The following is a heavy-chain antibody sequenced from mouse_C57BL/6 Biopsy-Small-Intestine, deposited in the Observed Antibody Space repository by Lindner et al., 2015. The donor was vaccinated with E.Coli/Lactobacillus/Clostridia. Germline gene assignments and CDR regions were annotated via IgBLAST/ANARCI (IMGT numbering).Heavy chain of an antibody. CDR2: INPNSGVT. D-gene: IGHD2-1*01. J-gene: IGHJ4*01. CDR1: GYNFTGYY. V-gene: IGHV1-7*01. Sequence: SVKVSCKASGYNFTGYYLHWMRQAPGQGPEYMGWINPNSGVTNYEQKFQDRVTMTRDTSITTAYMELRSLRSDDTAVYYCARDSKLQWLVTTDYWGQGTLVTVSS. CDR3: ARDSKLQWLVTTDY.